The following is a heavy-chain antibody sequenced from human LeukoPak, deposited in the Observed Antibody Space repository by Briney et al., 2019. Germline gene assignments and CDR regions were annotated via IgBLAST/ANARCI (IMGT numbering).Heavy chain of an antibody. D-gene: IGHD6-6*01. J-gene: IGHJ4*02. V-gene: IGHV4-59*08. CDR1: GGSISSLY. Sequence: SENLSLTCSVSGGSISSLYWSWIRQPPGKGLEWIGYIYYTGSTNYNPSLKSRVTMFVDMSKNQFSLRLSSVTAADTAVYYCARHRAYSSSSPFDYWGQGTLVTVSS. CDR3: ARHRAYSSSSPFDY. CDR2: IYYTGST.